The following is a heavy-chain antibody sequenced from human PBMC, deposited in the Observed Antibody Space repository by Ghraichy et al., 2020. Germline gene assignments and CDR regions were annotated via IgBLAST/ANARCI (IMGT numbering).Heavy chain of an antibody. J-gene: IGHJ4*02. CDR3: ARLRILWLQLGGADY. CDR1: GFTFSDYY. Sequence: GGSLRLSCAASGFTFSDYYMSWIRQAPGKGLEWVSYITSRGSAIYYADSVKGRFTISRDNARNSLYLQMNGLRAEDTAVYYCARLRILWLQLGGADYWGQGTLVTVSS. CDR2: ITSRGSAI. V-gene: IGHV3-11*01. D-gene: IGHD5-24*01.